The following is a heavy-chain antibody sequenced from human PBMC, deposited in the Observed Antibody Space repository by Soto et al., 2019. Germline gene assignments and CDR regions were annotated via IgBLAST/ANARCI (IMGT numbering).Heavy chain of an antibody. CDR1: GGSISSYY. CDR3: ARENVGAAAHFDY. D-gene: IGHD3-3*01. CDR2: IYYSGST. V-gene: IGHV4-59*01. J-gene: IGHJ4*02. Sequence: QVQLQESGPGLVKPSETLSLTCTVSGGSISSYYWSWIRQPPGKGLEWIGYIYYSGSTNYNPSLKSRVTISVATSKNQFSLKLSSVTAADTAVYYCARENVGAAAHFDYWGQGTLVTVSS.